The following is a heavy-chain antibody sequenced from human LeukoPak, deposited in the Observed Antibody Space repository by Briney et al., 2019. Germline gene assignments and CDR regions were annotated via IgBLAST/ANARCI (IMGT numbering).Heavy chain of an antibody. D-gene: IGHD6-19*01. CDR3: ARPSSGYSFDAFDI. V-gene: IGHV3-23*01. Sequence: PGGSPRLSCAASGFTFSSYAMSWVRQAPGKGLEWVSAISGSGGSTYYADSVKGRFTISRDNSKNTLYLQTNSLRAEDTAVYYCARPSSGYSFDAFDIWGQGTMVTVSS. J-gene: IGHJ3*02. CDR2: ISGSGGST. CDR1: GFTFSSYA.